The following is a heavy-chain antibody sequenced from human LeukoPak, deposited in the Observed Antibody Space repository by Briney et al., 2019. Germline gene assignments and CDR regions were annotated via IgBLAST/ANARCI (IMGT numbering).Heavy chain of an antibody. D-gene: IGHD4-17*01. CDR1: GYSFTAFY. CDR2: IHPRRGDT. J-gene: IGHJ2*01. CDR3: ARSPDYGDPYWYFDL. Sequence: ASVKVSCKTSGYSFTAFYIHWVRQAPGQGLEWMGWIHPRRGDTNYAQKFQGRVTMTRDTSISTAYLDLSSLRSDDTAVYYCARSPDYGDPYWYFDLWGRGTLVTVSS. V-gene: IGHV1-2*02.